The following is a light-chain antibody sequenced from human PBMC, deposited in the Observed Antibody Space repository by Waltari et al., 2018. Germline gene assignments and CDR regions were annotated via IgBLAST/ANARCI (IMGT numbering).Light chain of an antibody. J-gene: IGKJ1*01. V-gene: IGKV3-20*01. CDR1: QRVSRA. Sequence: EIVLTLSPGSLSSSPWQRAPLSCRASQRVSRALAWYQQNPGQPPRLLFFGASNRATGIPDRFSGSGSGTDFSLTISRLEPEDFAVYYGQHYVRLPAPFGQGTKVEIK. CDR2: GAS. CDR3: QHYVRLPAP.